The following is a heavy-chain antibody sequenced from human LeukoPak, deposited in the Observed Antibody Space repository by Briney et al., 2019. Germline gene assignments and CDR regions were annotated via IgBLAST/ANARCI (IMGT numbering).Heavy chain of an antibody. V-gene: IGHV1-69*13. CDR2: IIPIFGTA. CDR3: ARSPTGPILQLAHPRGGWFGP. D-gene: IGHD5-18*01. CDR1: GGTFSSYA. Sequence: ASVKVSCKASGGTFSSYAISWVRQAPGQGLEWLGGIIPIFGTANYAQKFQGRVTITADESTSTAYMELSSLRSEDTAVYYCARSPTGPILQLAHPRGGWFGPWGQGTLVTVSS. J-gene: IGHJ5*02.